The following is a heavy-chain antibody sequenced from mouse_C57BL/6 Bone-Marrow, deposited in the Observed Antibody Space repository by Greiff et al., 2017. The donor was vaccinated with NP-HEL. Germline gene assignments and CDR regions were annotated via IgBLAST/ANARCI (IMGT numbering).Heavy chain of an antibody. D-gene: IGHD1-1*01. CDR3: ARAITTLVARGYYFDD. V-gene: IGHV1-81*01. Sequence: QVQLQQSGAELARPGASVKLSCKASGYTFTSYGISWVKQRTGQGLEWIGEIDPRSGNTYYNEKFKGKATLTADKSSSTAYMELRSLTSEDSAVYFCARAITTLVARGYYFDDWGEGTTLTVSS. CDR1: GYTFTSYG. J-gene: IGHJ2*01. CDR2: IDPRSGNT.